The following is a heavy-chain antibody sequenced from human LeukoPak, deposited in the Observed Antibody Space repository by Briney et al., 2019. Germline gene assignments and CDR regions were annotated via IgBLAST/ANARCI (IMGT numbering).Heavy chain of an antibody. CDR1: GYTLTSYG. V-gene: IGHV1-18*01. CDR2: ISGYNGNT. D-gene: IGHD6-19*01. CDR3: ARVLAVAGDAFDI. J-gene: IGHJ3*02. Sequence: ASVKVSCKASGYTLTSYGISWVRQAPGQGLEWMGRISGYNGNTNYAQKLQGRVTMTTDTSTSTAYMELRSLRSDDTAVYYCARVLAVAGDAFDIWGQGTMVTVSS.